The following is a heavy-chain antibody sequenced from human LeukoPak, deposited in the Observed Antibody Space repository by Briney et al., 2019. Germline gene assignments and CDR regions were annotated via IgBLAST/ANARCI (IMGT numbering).Heavy chain of an antibody. CDR1: GGSISSGSYY. J-gene: IGHJ4*02. CDR3: ARDREVGATGYYFDY. D-gene: IGHD1-26*01. Sequence: SETLSLTCTVSGGSISSGSYYWSWIRQPAGKGLEWIGRIYTSGSTTYNSSPKSRVTISLDTSKNHFSLRLSSVTAADTAVYYCARDREVGATGYYFDYWGQGTLVTVSS. V-gene: IGHV4-61*02. CDR2: IYTSGST.